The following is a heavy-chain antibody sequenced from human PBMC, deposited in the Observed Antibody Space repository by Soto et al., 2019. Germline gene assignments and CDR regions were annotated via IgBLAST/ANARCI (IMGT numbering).Heavy chain of an antibody. J-gene: IGHJ3*01. CDR1: GFSFSSYW. V-gene: IGHV3-74*01. CDR2: INTDGSST. Sequence: EVQLVESGGGLVQPGGSLRLSCADSGFSFSSYWMHWVRQGPGKGLVWVSRINTDGSSTNYADSVKGRFTISRDNAKNTVYLRMNRLRAEDTGVYYCARSPGGYYIDWGQGTMVTVSS. D-gene: IGHD3-9*01. CDR3: ARSPGGYYID.